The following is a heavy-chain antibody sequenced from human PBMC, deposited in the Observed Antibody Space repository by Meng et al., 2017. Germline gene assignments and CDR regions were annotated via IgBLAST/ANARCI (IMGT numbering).Heavy chain of an antibody. Sequence: GPLLAAGGGLVKPGGSLSLSCAASGLPFSSYSMNWVRQAPGKGLEWVSSISSSSSYIYYADSVKGRFTISRDNAKNSLYLQMNSLRAEDTAVYYCARVLSSSGWSEIDYWGQGTLVTVSS. CDR2: ISSSSSYI. D-gene: IGHD6-19*01. J-gene: IGHJ4*02. V-gene: IGHV3-21*01. CDR3: ARVLSSSGWSEIDY. CDR1: GLPFSSYS.